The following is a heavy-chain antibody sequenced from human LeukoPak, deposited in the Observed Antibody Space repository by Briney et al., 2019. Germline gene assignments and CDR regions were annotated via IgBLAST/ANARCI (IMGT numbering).Heavy chain of an antibody. D-gene: IGHD2-21*01. J-gene: IGHJ4*02. V-gene: IGHV4-39*01. CDR3: ARRDLSEFDY. CDR1: GGSISSSSYS. CDR2: IYYSGST. Sequence: SETLSLTCTVSGGSISSSSYSWGWIRQPPGKGLEWTGSIYYSGSTYYNPSLKSRVTISVDTSKNQFSLKLSSVTAADTAVYYCARRDLSEFDYWGQGTLVTVSS.